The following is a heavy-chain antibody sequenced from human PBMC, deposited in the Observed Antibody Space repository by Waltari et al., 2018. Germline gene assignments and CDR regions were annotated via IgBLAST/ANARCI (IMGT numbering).Heavy chain of an antibody. CDR2: IYTSGGT. CDR3: ARAYGGNESGFDY. CDR1: GYSISSGYY. J-gene: IGHJ4*02. D-gene: IGHD2-15*01. Sequence: QVQLQESGPGLVKPSETLSLTCTVSGYSISSGYYWGWIRQPPGKGLEWIGRIYTSGGTNYTPSLKSRVTISVDTSKNQFSLKLSSVTAADTAVYYCARAYGGNESGFDYWGQGTLVTVSS. V-gene: IGHV4-38-2*02.